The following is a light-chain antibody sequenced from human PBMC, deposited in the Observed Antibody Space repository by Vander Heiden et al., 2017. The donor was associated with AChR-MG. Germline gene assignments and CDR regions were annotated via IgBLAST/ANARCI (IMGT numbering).Light chain of an antibody. CDR2: GAS. V-gene: IGKV3-20*01. Sequence: ESVLTQSPATLSLSPGERATLSCRASQSVSNNYLAWYQQKPGQAPRLLILGASGRATGIPDRFSGSGSGTDFTLTISRLEPEDFAVYYCQQYGSSPGTFGQGTKVEIK. J-gene: IGKJ1*01. CDR1: QSVSNNY. CDR3: QQYGSSPGT.